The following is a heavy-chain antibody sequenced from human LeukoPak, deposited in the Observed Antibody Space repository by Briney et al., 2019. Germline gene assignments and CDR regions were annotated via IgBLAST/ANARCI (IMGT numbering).Heavy chain of an antibody. V-gene: IGHV4-39*01. CDR3: ANRGIYGYFNY. D-gene: IGHD3-10*01. CDR2: MSYSGIT. J-gene: IGHJ4*02. CDR1: GGSISDSSFY. Sequence: SETLSLTCSVTGGSISDSSFYWGWVCQARGKGLDWIGSMSYSGITFYNPSLKSRVIISADTSKNQFSLRLTSVTAADTAVYYCANRGIYGYFNYWGQGTLVTVSS.